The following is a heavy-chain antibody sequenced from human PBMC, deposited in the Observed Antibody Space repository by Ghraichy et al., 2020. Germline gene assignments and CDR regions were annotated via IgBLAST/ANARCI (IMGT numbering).Heavy chain of an antibody. D-gene: IGHD3-10*01. Sequence: SQTLSLTCAISGDSVSSNSAVWNWIRQSPSRGLEWLGRTYYRSKWYNDYAVSVRSRISINPDTSKNQFSLQLTPVTPEDTAVYYCARSPDITIIYYMAVWGKGTAVTVSS. CDR1: GDSVSSNSAV. CDR2: TYYRSKWYN. J-gene: IGHJ6*03. CDR3: ARSPDITIIYYMAV. V-gene: IGHV6-1*01.